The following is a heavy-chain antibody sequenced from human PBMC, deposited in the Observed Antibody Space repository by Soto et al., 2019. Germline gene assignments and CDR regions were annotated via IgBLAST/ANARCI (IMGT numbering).Heavy chain of an antibody. CDR1: GFTFSSYS. Sequence: PGGSLRLSCAASGFTFSSYSMNWVRQAPGKGLEWVSYISSSSSTIYYADSVKGRFTISRDNAKNSLYLQMNSLRDEDTAVYYCARDRRYYYDSSGYYYRFFDYWGQGTLVTVSS. J-gene: IGHJ4*02. V-gene: IGHV3-48*02. CDR3: ARDRRYYYDSSGYYYRFFDY. D-gene: IGHD3-22*01. CDR2: ISSSSSTI.